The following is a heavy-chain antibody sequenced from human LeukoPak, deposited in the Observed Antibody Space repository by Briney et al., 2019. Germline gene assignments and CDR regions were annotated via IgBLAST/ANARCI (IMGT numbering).Heavy chain of an antibody. Sequence: GGSLRLSCAASGFTFGDYAMPWVRQVPGKGLEWVSSISWNSGNIGYADSVKGRFTISRDNAKNSLYLQMNSLRAEDTALYYCARDPSGWYFVDYWGQGTLVTVSS. D-gene: IGHD6-19*01. CDR2: ISWNSGNI. V-gene: IGHV3-9*01. CDR1: GFTFGDYA. CDR3: ARDPSGWYFVDY. J-gene: IGHJ4*02.